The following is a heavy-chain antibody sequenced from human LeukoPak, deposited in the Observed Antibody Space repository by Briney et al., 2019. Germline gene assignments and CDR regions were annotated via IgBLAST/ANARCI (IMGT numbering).Heavy chain of an antibody. CDR1: GGSFSGYY. CDR3: ARGAAGITIFGVVTTTQFDY. J-gene: IGHJ4*02. D-gene: IGHD3-3*01. CDR2: INHSGST. Sequence: SETLSLTCAVYGGSFSGYYWSWIRQPPGKGLEWIGEINHSGSTNYNPSLKSRVTISVDTSKNQFSLKLSPVTAADTAVYYCARGAAGITIFGVVTTTQFDYWGQGTLVTVSS. V-gene: IGHV4-34*01.